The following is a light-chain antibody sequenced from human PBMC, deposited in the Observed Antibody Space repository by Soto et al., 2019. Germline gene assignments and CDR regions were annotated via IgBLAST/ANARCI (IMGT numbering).Light chain of an antibody. J-gene: IGLJ3*02. CDR2: EGS. CDR3: CSYAGSSTWV. CDR1: SSDVGSYNL. V-gene: IGLV2-23*01. Sequence: QSALTQPASVSGSPGQSITISCTGTSSDVGSYNLVSWYQQHPGKAPKLMIHEGSQRPSGVSNRFSGSKSGNTASLTISGLQAEDEAAYYCCSYAGSSTWVFGGGTKVTVL.